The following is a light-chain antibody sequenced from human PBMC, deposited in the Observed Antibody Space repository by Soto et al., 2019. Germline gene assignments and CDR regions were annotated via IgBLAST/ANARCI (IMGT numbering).Light chain of an antibody. V-gene: IGLV2-14*01. J-gene: IGLJ2*01. CDR3: SSYTSSYVV. CDR1: SSDVGGYNY. CDR2: DVS. Sequence: QSALTQPASVSGSPGHSITISCTGTSSDVGGYNYVSWYQQHPGKAPKLMIYDVSNRPSGVSNRFSGSKSGNTASLTISGLQAEDEADYYCSSYTSSYVVFGGGTKLTVL.